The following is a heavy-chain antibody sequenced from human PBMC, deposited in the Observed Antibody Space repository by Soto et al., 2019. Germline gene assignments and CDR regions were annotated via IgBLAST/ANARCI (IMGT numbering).Heavy chain of an antibody. CDR2: INPSTSST. CDR1: GYTFTSYY. V-gene: IGHV1-46*01. CDR3: ARVCYWAIPPPSRCFDF. J-gene: IGHJ5*01. D-gene: IGHD3-10*01. Sequence: ASVKVSCKASGYTFTSYYMHWVRQAPGQGLEWMGIINPSTSSTTYAQQFQGRVTMTRDTSTSTVYMELSSLRSEDTAVYYCARVCYWAIPPPSRCFDFWCQGLQVTVSS.